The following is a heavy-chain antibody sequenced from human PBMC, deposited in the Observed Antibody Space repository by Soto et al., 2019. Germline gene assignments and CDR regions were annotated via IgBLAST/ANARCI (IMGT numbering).Heavy chain of an antibody. CDR3: AREVRKWLQLRYFDY. V-gene: IGHV4-31*03. Sequence: SETLSLTCTVSGGSISSGGYYWSWIRQHPGKGLEWIGYIYYSGSTYYNPSLKSRVTISVDTSKNQFSLKLSSVTAADTAVYYCAREVRKWLQLRYFDYWGQGTLVTVSS. CDR1: GGSISSGGYY. CDR2: IYYSGST. J-gene: IGHJ4*02. D-gene: IGHD5-12*01.